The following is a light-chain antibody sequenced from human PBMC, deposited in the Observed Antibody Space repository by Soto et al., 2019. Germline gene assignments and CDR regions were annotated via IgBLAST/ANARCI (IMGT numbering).Light chain of an antibody. V-gene: IGKV3-11*01. CDR1: QSVSSY. J-gene: IGKJ5*01. Sequence: EIVMTQSPATLSVYPGERATLYCRASQSVSSYLAWYQQKPGQAPRLLIYDASNRATGIPARFSGSGSGTDFTLTISSLEPEDFAVYYCQQRSNWPPRVTLGQGTRLEIK. CDR3: QQRSNWPPRVT. CDR2: DAS.